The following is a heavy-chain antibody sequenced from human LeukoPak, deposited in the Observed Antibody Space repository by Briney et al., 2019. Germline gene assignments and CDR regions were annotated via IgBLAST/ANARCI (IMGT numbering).Heavy chain of an antibody. CDR2: IYSGGST. D-gene: IGHD6-19*01. Sequence: GGSLRLSCAASGFTFSSYAMSWVRQAPGKGLEWVSVIYSGGSTYYADSVKGRFTISRDNSKNTLYLQMNSLRAEDTAVYYCARDSAVAGLDYWGQGTLVTVSS. CDR1: GFTFSSYA. V-gene: IGHV3-53*01. CDR3: ARDSAVAGLDY. J-gene: IGHJ4*02.